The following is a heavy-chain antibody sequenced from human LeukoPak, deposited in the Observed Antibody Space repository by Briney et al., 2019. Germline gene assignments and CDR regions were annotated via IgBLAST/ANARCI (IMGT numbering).Heavy chain of an antibody. Sequence: GGSLRLSCAASGFTVSGNYMAWVRQAPGKGLGWVSAIVGSSTYYADSVKDRFTISRDNSKNTLYLQMNSLRAEDTALYYCTKDEPGSSWYNWGQGTLVTVSS. V-gene: IGHV3-53*01. J-gene: IGHJ4*02. D-gene: IGHD6-13*01. CDR1: GFTVSGNY. CDR2: IVGSST. CDR3: TKDEPGSSWYN.